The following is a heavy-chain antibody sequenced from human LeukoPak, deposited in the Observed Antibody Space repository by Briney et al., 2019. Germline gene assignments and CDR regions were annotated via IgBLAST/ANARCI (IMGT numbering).Heavy chain of an antibody. Sequence: ASVKVSCKASGYTFTTYGISWVRQAPGQGLEWMGWVSAYNGNTNYAQNLQGRVTMTTDTSTSTAYMELRSLRSDDTAVYYCARDVSGSYYAYWGQGTLVTVSS. D-gene: IGHD1-26*01. CDR3: ARDVSGSYYAY. CDR1: GYTFTTYG. J-gene: IGHJ4*02. CDR2: VSAYNGNT. V-gene: IGHV1-18*01.